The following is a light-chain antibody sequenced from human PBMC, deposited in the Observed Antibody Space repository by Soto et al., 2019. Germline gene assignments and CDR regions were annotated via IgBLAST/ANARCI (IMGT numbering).Light chain of an antibody. V-gene: IGKV4-1*01. CDR3: QQYYSTPPA. CDR1: QSVLYSSTNKNY. J-gene: IGKJ2*01. CDR2: WAS. Sequence: DIVMTQSPDSLAVSLGERATINCKSSQSVLYSSTNKNYLAWYQQKPGQPPQMLIYWASTRESGVPDRFSGSGSGTDFTLTISSLQAEDVAAYYCQQYYSTPPAFGQGTKLEIK.